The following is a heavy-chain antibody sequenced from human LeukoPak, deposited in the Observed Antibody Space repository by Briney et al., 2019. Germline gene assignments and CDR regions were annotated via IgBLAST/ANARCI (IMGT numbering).Heavy chain of an antibody. CDR1: GGSFSGYY. J-gene: IGHJ4*02. Sequence: PSETLSLTCAVYGGSFSGYYWSWIRQPPGKGLEWIGEINHSGSTNYNPSLKSRVTISVDTSKNQFSLKLSSVTAADTAVYYCARGGLYDSSGYYWDYFDPWGQGTLVTVSS. CDR3: ARGGLYDSSGYYWDYFDP. CDR2: INHSGST. D-gene: IGHD3-22*01. V-gene: IGHV4-34*01.